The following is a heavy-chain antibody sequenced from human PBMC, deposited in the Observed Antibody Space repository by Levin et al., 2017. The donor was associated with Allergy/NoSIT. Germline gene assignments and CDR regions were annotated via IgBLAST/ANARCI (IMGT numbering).Heavy chain of an antibody. CDR2: IYYSGST. D-gene: IGHD6-6*01. Sequence: PSETLSLTCTVSGGSISSSSYFWAWIRQPPGKGLEWIGSIYYSGSTHYSPSLKSRVTISVDTSKNQFSLKLSSVTAADTAVYYCARDQPPSVAARPDHSTLMDVWGQGTTVTVSS. CDR1: GGSISSSSYF. V-gene: IGHV4-39*07. J-gene: IGHJ6*02. CDR3: ARDQPPSVAARPDHSTLMDV.